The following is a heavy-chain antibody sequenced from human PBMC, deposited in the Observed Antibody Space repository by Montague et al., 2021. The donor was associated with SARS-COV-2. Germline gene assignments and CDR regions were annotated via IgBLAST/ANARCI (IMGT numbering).Heavy chain of an antibody. CDR1: GGSISSYY. J-gene: IGHJ4*02. V-gene: IGHV4-59*01. Sequence: SETLSLTCTVSGGSISSYYWSWIRQPPGKGLEWIGYIYYSGSTNYNPSLKSRVTISVDTSKNQFSLKLSSVTAADTAVYYCAREPGYGDYFDYWGQGTLVPVSA. D-gene: IGHD4-17*01. CDR3: AREPGYGDYFDY. CDR2: IYYSGST.